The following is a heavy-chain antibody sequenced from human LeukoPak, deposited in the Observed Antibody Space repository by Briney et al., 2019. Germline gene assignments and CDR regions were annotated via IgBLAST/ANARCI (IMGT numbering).Heavy chain of an antibody. V-gene: IGHV4-61*02. D-gene: IGHD3-22*01. Sequence: PSETLSLTCTVSGGSISSGSYYWSWIRQPAGKGLEWIGRIYTSGSTNYNPSLKSRVTISVDTSKNQFSLKLSSVTAADTAVYYCARVEFTMIVRWGQGTLVTVSS. J-gene: IGHJ4*02. CDR1: GGSISSGSYY. CDR3: ARVEFTMIVR. CDR2: IYTSGST.